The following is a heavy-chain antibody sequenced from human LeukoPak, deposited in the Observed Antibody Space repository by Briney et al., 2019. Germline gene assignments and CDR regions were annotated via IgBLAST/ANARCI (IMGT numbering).Heavy chain of an antibody. CDR3: ARDSSSSGFDY. D-gene: IGHD6-6*01. V-gene: IGHV3-21*01. J-gene: IGHJ4*02. CDR1: GFTFSSYS. CDR2: ISSSSYI. Sequence: GGSLRLSCAASGFTFSSYSMNWVRQAPGKGLEWVSSISSSSYIYYADSVKGRFTISRDNAKNSLYLQMNSLRAEDTAVYYCARDSSSSGFDYWGQGTLVTVSS.